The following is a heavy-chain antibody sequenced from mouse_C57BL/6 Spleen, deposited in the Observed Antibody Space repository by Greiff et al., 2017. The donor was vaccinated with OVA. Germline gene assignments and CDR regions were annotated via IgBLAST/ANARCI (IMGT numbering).Heavy chain of an antibody. D-gene: IGHD1-1*01. Sequence: QVQLKQPGAELVKPGASVKMSCKASGYTFTSYWITWVKQRPGQGLEWIGDIYPGSGSTNYNEKFKSKATLTVDTSSSTAYMQLSSLTSEDSAVYYCAKAYYYGSSNYFDYWGQGTTLTVSS. CDR3: AKAYYYGSSNYFDY. CDR1: GYTFTSYW. V-gene: IGHV1-55*01. CDR2: IYPGSGST. J-gene: IGHJ2*01.